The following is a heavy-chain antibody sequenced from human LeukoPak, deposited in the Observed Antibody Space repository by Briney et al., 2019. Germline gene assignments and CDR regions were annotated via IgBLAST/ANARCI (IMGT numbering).Heavy chain of an antibody. CDR2: VYSGGST. Sequence: GGSLRLSCAASGFTVSSNYLSWVRHAPGEGPEWVSVVYSGGSTYYADSVKGRFTISRDNSKNTLYLQMNSLRAEDTAVYYCAGATKYYFDYWGQGTLVTVSS. CDR1: GFTVSSNY. J-gene: IGHJ4*02. CDR3: AGATKYYFDY. D-gene: IGHD1-26*01. V-gene: IGHV3-66*01.